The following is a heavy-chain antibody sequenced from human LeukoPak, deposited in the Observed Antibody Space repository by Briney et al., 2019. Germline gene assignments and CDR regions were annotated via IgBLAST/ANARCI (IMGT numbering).Heavy chain of an antibody. J-gene: IGHJ6*02. Sequence: PSETLSLTCTVSGGSISSYYWSWIRQPPGKGLEWIGYIYYSGSTNYNPSLKSRVTISVDTSKNQFSLKLSSVTAADTAVYYCAREIVASEGMDVWGQGTTVTVSS. V-gene: IGHV4-59*01. CDR1: GGSISSYY. CDR3: AREIVASEGMDV. CDR2: IYYSGST. D-gene: IGHD5-12*01.